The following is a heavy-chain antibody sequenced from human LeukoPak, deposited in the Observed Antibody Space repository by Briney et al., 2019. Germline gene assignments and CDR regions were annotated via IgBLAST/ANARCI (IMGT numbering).Heavy chain of an antibody. Sequence: SQTLSLTCTVSGGSISSGSYYWSWIRQPAGKGLEWIGRIYTSGSTNYNPSLKSRVTISVDTSKNQFSLKLSSVTAADTAVYYCASDRYSSSWYVWGQGTLVTVSS. V-gene: IGHV4-61*02. CDR3: ASDRYSSSWYV. CDR1: GGSISSGSYY. D-gene: IGHD6-13*01. J-gene: IGHJ4*02. CDR2: IYTSGST.